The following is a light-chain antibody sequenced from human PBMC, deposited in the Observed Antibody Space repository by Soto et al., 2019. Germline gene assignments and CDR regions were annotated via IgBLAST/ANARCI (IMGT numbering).Light chain of an antibody. CDR3: WSYAGRNTYV. Sequence: QSVLTQPPSASGSPGQSGSISCTGTNTNVGGYNYVSWYQQHPGKAPKLIIYEVNKRPSGVPDRFSGYKTGSTASLTVSGLQADDEAEYYCWSYAGRNTYVFGTGTKVTVL. V-gene: IGLV2-8*01. J-gene: IGLJ1*01. CDR2: EVN. CDR1: NTNVGGYNY.